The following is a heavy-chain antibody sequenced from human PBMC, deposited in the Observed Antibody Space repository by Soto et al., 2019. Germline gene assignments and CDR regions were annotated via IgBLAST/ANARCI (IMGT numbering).Heavy chain of an antibody. D-gene: IGHD1-26*01. J-gene: IGHJ6*02. CDR3: ARVRRRDWEMLQMVTYFYYGMDV. CDR2: INQDGSEK. Sequence: EVQLVESGGGLVQPRGSLRLSCAVSGFTFTFYWMAWVRQAPGKGLEWVANINQDGSEKYYVDSVKGRFTISRDDDKNSFYLQMNSLGAEDTAVYYCARVRRRDWEMLQMVTYFYYGMDVWGQGTTVTVSS. CDR1: GFTFTFYW. V-gene: IGHV3-7*01.